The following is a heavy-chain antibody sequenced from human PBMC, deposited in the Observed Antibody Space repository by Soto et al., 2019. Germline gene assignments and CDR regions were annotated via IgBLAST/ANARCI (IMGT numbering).Heavy chain of an antibody. CDR2: LSYHLSSE. J-gene: IGHJ4*02. V-gene: IGHV3-30*18. CDR3: AKEVDKYGAAWFDIDD. CDR1: GFTFSAYG. Sequence: QVQLVESGGGVVQPGTSLRLSCAASGFTFSAYGMHWVRQAPGKGLEWLAVLSYHLSSELYADAVKGRFTISRDNSKNTLYLQMNSLRPEDTAVYYCAKEVDKYGAAWFDIDDWGQGTLVTVSS. D-gene: IGHD3-10*01.